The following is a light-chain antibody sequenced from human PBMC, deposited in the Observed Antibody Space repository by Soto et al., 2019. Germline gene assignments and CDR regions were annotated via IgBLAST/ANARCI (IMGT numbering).Light chain of an antibody. Sequence: ILLTQSPATLSLSPGERATLSCRASQSVSSYLAWYQQKPGQAPRLLIYDASNRATGIPARFSGSGSGTDFTLTISSLEPEDFAVYYCQQRSNWPPHFGQGTRLEIK. CDR1: QSVSSY. CDR3: QQRSNWPPH. CDR2: DAS. V-gene: IGKV3-11*01. J-gene: IGKJ5*01.